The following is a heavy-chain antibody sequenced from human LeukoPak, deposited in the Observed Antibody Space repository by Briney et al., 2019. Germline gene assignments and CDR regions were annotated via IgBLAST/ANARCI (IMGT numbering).Heavy chain of an antibody. CDR2: ISAYNGNT. CDR3: ARVGRIAASGWFDP. V-gene: IGHV1-18*01. CDR1: GYTFTSYG. Sequence: ASVKVSCKASGYTFTSYGISRVRQAPGQGLEWMGWISAYNGNTNYAQKLQGRVTMTTDTSTSTAYMELRSLRSDDTAVYYCARVGRIAASGWFDPWGQGTLVTVSS. D-gene: IGHD6-13*01. J-gene: IGHJ5*02.